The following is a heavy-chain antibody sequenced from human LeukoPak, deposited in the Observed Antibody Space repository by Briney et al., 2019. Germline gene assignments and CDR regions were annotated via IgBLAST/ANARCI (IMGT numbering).Heavy chain of an antibody. Sequence: GGSLRLSCAASGFTFSNYGMHWVRQAPGKGLEWVAVISYDGSNKYYADSVKGRFTISRDNSKNTLYLQMNSLRAEDTAVYYCAKVTRNRSGWDWGQGTLVTVSS. J-gene: IGHJ4*02. V-gene: IGHV3-30*18. CDR2: ISYDGSNK. D-gene: IGHD6-19*01. CDR3: AKVTRNRSGWD. CDR1: GFTFSNYG.